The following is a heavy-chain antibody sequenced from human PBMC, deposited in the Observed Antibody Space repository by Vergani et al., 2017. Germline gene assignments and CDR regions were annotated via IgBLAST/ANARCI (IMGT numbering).Heavy chain of an antibody. CDR3: ARRXSSTYNFGSFFDF. D-gene: IGHD1-26*01. V-gene: IGHV4-39*01. CDR1: GVSISGSIDY. CDR2: VFYSGSS. Sequence: QLQLQESGPGLVKPSETLCLTCIVSGVSISGSIDYWAWIRQPPGKGLEWIGSVFYSGSSYYNPSLRSRITMSVDTSKNQFSLNLISVTAADTAVYYCARRXSSTYNFGSFFDFWGQGTLVAVSS. J-gene: IGHJ4*02.